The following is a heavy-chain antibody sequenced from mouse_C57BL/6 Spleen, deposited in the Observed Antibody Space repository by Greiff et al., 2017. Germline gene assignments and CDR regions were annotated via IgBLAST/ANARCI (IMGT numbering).Heavy chain of an antibody. CDR2: IYPGSGNT. V-gene: IGHV1-76*01. CDR1: GYTFTDYY. D-gene: IGHD1-1*01. Sequence: QVQLKESGAELVRPGASVKLSCKASGYTFTDYYINWVKQRPGQGLEWIARIYPGSGNTYYNEKFKGKATLTAEKSSSTAYMQLIRLTSEDSAVYFCARRDYSYWYFDVWGTGTTVTVSS. CDR3: ARRDYSYWYFDV. J-gene: IGHJ1*03.